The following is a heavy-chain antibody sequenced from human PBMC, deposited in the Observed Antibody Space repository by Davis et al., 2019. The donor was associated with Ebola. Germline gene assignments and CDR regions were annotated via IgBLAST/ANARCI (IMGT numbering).Heavy chain of an antibody. J-gene: IGHJ4*02. D-gene: IGHD6-13*01. CDR3: ARLAIAAENGYFDY. V-gene: IGHV2-70*01. Sequence: SGPTLVTPTQTPTLTCTFSGFSLSTSGMSVSWIRQPPGKALEWPALIDWDDDKYYSTALKTRLTISKDTSKNQVVLTMTNMDPVDTATYYCARLAIAAENGYFDYWGQGTLVTVSS. CDR1: GFSLSTSGMS. CDR2: IDWDDDK.